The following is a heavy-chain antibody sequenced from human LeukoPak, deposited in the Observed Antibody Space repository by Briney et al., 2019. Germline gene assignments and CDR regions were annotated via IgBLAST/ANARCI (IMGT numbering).Heavy chain of an antibody. V-gene: IGHV3-73*01. CDR2: IRSKANTYAT. CDR3: TRRSSIAARGNDF. D-gene: IGHD6-6*01. Sequence: GGSLRLSCAASGFTFSGSAMHWVRQASGKGLEWVGRIRSKANTYATAYAASVKGRFTISRDDSKNTAYLQMNSLKTEDTAVYYCTRRSSIAARGNDFWGQGTLVTVSS. J-gene: IGHJ4*02. CDR1: GFTFSGSA.